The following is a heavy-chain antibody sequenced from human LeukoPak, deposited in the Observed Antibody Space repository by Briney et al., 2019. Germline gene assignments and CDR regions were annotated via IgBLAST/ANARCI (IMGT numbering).Heavy chain of an antibody. V-gene: IGHV3-48*03. CDR3: ARDFCDH. J-gene: IGHJ5*02. D-gene: IGHD3-3*01. CDR1: GFTFSSYE. Sequence: GGSLRLSCAASGFTFSSYEMNWVRQAPGKGLEWVSFISSSGSAIHYADSVRGRFTISRDNAKNSLYLQMSRLRAEDTAVYYCARDFCDHWGQGTLVTVSS. CDR2: ISSSGSAI.